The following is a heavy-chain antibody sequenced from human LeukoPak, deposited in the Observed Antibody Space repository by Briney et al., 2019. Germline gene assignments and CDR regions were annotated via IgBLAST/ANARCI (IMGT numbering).Heavy chain of an antibody. V-gene: IGHV1-46*01. CDR3: ARSYCGGDCYAGNWFDP. CDR2: INPSDGST. D-gene: IGHD2-21*02. Sequence: EASVKVSCKASGYTFTSYYMHWVRQAPGQGLEWMGIINPSDGSTSYAQKFQGRVTMTRDTSTSTVYMELSSLRSEDTAVYYCARSYCGGDCYAGNWFDPWGQGTLVTVSS. CDR1: GYTFTSYY. J-gene: IGHJ5*02.